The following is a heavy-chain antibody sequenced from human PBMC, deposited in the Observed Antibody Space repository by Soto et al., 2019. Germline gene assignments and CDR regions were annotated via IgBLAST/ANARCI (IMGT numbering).Heavy chain of an antibody. Sequence: QVQLVQSGAEVKKPGASVKVSCKASGYTFTSYGISWVRQAPGQGLEWMGWISAYNGNTTYAQKLQGRVTMTTDTPASQPYTERRSRGPAATPVNSWAREAPPSLNWGKGTLVTASS. CDR2: ISAYNGNT. CDR1: GYTFTSYG. CDR3: AREAPPSLN. J-gene: IGHJ4*02. V-gene: IGHV1-18*01. D-gene: IGHD2-2*01.